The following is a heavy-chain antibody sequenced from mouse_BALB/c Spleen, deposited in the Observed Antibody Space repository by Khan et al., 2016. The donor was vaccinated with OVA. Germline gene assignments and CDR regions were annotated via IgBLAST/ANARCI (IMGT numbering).Heavy chain of an antibody. D-gene: IGHD1-2*01. CDR1: GFSLTGYG. Sequence: VQLKESGPGLVAPSQSLSITCIVSGFSLTGYGVNWVRQPPGKGLEWLGMIWGDGSTDYNSALKSRLSISKDNSKSQVFLKMNSLQTDDTARYYCARELRLGGFAYWGQGTLVTVSA. CDR3: ARELRLGGFAY. J-gene: IGHJ3*01. CDR2: IWGDGST. V-gene: IGHV2-6-7*01.